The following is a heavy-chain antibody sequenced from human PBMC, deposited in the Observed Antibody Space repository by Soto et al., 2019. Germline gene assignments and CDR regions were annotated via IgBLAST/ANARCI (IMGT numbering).Heavy chain of an antibody. CDR3: AIVAYWGGDCSFNWFDP. Sequence: QVQLVQSGAEVKKPGSSVKVSCKASGGTFSSYAISWVRQAPGQGLEWMGGIIPIFGTANYAQKFQGRVTIIADDSTSPAGMELSSLRSEYRAVDSCAIVAYWGGDCSFNWFDPCAQGSLVTFSS. CDR2: IIPIFGTA. J-gene: IGHJ5*02. CDR1: GGTFSSYA. D-gene: IGHD2-21*02. V-gene: IGHV1-69*12.